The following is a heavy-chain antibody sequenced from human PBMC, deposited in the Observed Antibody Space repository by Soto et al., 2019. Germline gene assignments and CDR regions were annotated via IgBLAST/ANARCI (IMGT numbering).Heavy chain of an antibody. Sequence: PGGSLRLSCAASGFTFSSYWMSWVRQAPGKGLEWVSAISGSGGSTYYADSVKGRFTISRDNSKNTLYLQMNSLRAEDTAVCYCAKDSKARNYWYFDLWGRGTLVTVSS. CDR1: GFTFSSYW. CDR3: AKDSKARNYWYFDL. D-gene: IGHD2-2*01. V-gene: IGHV3-23*01. CDR2: ISGSGGST. J-gene: IGHJ2*01.